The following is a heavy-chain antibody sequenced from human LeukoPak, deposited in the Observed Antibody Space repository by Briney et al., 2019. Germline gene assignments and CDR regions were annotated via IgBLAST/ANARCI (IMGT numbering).Heavy chain of an antibody. D-gene: IGHD5-24*01. V-gene: IGHV1-8*01. CDR1: GYTFTSYD. CDR3: ARPRRDGYNLGWYFDL. Sequence: ASVKVSCKASGYTFTSYDINWVRQATGQGLEWMGWMNPNSGNTGYAQKFQGRVTMTRNTSISTAYMKLSSLRSEDTAVYYCARPRRDGYNLGWYFDLWGRGALVTVSS. CDR2: MNPNSGNT. J-gene: IGHJ2*01.